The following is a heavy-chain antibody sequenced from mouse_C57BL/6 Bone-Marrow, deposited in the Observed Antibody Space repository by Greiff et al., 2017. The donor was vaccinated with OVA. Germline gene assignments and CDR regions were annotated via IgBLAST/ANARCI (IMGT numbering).Heavy chain of an antibody. CDR2: ILPGSGST. CDR3: ARCPLYDGYYVGFAY. D-gene: IGHD2-3*01. J-gene: IGHJ3*01. CDR1: GYTFTGYW. Sequence: VQVVESGAELMKPGASVKLSCKATGYTFTGYWIEWVQQRPGHGLEWIGEILPGSGSTNYNEKFKGKATFTAGTSSNTAYMQLSSLTTEDSAIYYCARCPLYDGYYVGFAYWGQGTLVTVSA. V-gene: IGHV1-9*01.